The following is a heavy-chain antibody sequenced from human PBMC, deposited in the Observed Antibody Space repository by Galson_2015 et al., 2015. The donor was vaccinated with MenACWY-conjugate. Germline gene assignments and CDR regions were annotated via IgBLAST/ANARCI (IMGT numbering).Heavy chain of an antibody. Sequence: SLRLSCAASGFTFSSYATHWVRQAPGKGLEWVAVIWYDGSNKYYADSVKGRYTISRDNSKNTLYLQMNSLRAEDTAVYYCAREGATMVRGATYYYGMDVWGQGTTVTVSS. CDR1: GFTFSSYA. D-gene: IGHD3-10*01. V-gene: IGHV3-33*01. CDR3: AREGATMVRGATYYYGMDV. CDR2: IWYDGSNK. J-gene: IGHJ6*02.